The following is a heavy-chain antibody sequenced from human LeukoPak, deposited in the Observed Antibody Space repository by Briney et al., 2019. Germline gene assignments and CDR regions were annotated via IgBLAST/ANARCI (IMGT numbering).Heavy chain of an antibody. CDR3: AARWGYNAFDI. Sequence: GGSLRLSCAASGFTFDDYTMHWVRQAPGKGLEWVSLISWDGGSTYYADSVKGRFTISRDNSKNTLYLQMNSLRAEDTAVYYCAARWGYNAFDIWGHGTMVTVSS. CDR1: GFTFDDYT. CDR2: ISWDGGST. D-gene: IGHD5-18*01. V-gene: IGHV3-43*01. J-gene: IGHJ3*02.